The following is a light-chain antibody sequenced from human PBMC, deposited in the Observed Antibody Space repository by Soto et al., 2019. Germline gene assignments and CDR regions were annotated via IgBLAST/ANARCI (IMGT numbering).Light chain of an antibody. CDR2: GAF. CDR1: QSVSSN. J-gene: IGKJ5*01. CDR3: QQYNNWPFS. V-gene: IGKV3-15*01. Sequence: EIVMTQSPVTLSVSPGERVTLSCRASQSVSSNLAWYPQKPGQAPSLLIYGAFTRATGIPARFSGSGSGTEFTLSISGLQSEDFAVYFCQQYNNWPFSFGQGTRLEI.